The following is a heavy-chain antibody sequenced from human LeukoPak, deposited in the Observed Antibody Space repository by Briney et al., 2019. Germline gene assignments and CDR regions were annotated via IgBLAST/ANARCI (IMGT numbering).Heavy chain of an antibody. CDR3: ARDHAAGTSGDY. CDR1: GYTFTSYG. D-gene: IGHD6-13*01. CDR2: ISAYNGNT. Sequence: ASVKVSCKASGYTFTSYGISWVRQAPGQGLEWMGWISAYNGNTNYAQKLQGRVIMTTDTSTSTAYMELRSLRSDDTAVYYCARDHAAGTSGDYWGQGTLVTVSS. J-gene: IGHJ4*02. V-gene: IGHV1-18*04.